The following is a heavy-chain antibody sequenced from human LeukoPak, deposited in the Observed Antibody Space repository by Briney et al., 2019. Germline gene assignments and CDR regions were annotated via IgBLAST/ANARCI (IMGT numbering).Heavy chain of an antibody. CDR2: ISGGGDNT. V-gene: IGHV3-23*01. CDR3: ARDTRLGYCRSTSCYASWYDP. Sequence: GGSLRLSCAASGFTFSSYAMSWVRQSPGKGLEWVSTISGGGDNTYYADSVKGRFTISRDNSKNTLYLQMNSLRTEDTALYYCARDTRLGYCRSTSCYASWYDPWGQGTLVTVSS. D-gene: IGHD2-2*01. CDR1: GFTFSSYA. J-gene: IGHJ5*02.